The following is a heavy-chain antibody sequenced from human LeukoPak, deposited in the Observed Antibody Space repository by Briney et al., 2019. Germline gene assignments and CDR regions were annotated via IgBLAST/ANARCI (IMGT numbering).Heavy chain of an antibody. CDR3: ARGGERSGWYGDDAFDI. Sequence: SVKVSCKASGGTFSSYAISWVRQAPGQGLEWMGGIIPIFGTTNYAQKFQGRVTITADESTSTAYMELSSLRSDDTAVYYCARGGERSGWYGDDAFDIWGQGTMVTVSS. V-gene: IGHV1-69*13. D-gene: IGHD6-19*01. CDR1: GGTFSSYA. CDR2: IIPIFGTT. J-gene: IGHJ3*02.